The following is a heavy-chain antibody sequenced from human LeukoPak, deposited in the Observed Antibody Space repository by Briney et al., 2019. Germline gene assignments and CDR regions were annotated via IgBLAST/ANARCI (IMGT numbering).Heavy chain of an antibody. Sequence: SETLSLTCAVYGGPFSGYYWSWIRQPPGKGLEWIGEINHSGSTNYNPSLKSRVTVSVDTSKNQFSLKLSSVTAADTAVYYCARGREQFDPWGQGTLVTVSS. J-gene: IGHJ5*02. CDR2: INHSGST. CDR3: ARGREQFDP. V-gene: IGHV4-34*01. CDR1: GGPFSGYY. D-gene: IGHD1/OR15-1a*01.